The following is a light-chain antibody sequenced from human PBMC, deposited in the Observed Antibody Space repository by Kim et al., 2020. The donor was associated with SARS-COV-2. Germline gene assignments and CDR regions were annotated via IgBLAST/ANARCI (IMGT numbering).Light chain of an antibody. Sequence: AIRITQSPSSLSASTGDRVTITCRASQDIGSYLAWYQQKPGKAPKLLIYDASTLQSGVPSRFSGSGSGTDFNLTISCLQSEDFVTYYCQQYYGYPYIFGLGTNLEIK. CDR3: QQYYGYPYI. V-gene: IGKV1-8*01. CDR1: QDIGSY. J-gene: IGKJ2*01. CDR2: DAS.